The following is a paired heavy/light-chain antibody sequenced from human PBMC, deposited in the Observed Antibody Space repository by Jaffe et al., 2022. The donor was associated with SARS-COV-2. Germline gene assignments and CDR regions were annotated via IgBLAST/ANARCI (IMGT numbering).Heavy chain of an antibody. V-gene: IGHV5-51*01. Sequence: EVQLVQSGAEVKKPGESLKISCKGSGYSFTSYYIGWVRQMPGKGLEWMGIIHPGDYETRYSPSSQGQVTISADRSISTAYLQWSSLKASDTAMYYCARHNSGLRVIDYWGQGTLVTVSP. J-gene: IGHJ4*02. CDR2: IHPGDYET. CDR3: ARHNSGLRVIDY. D-gene: IGHD2-21*01. CDR1: GYSFTSYY.
Light chain of an antibody. V-gene: IGLV2-14*03. CDR1: SSDVGGYNY. CDR2: DVS. Sequence: QSALTQPASVSGSPGQSITISCTGTSSDVGGYNYVSWYQQHPGKAPKLMIYDVSNRPSGVSNRFSGSKSGDTASLTISGLQAEDEADYYCSSSTSSSTLRFGGGTKLTVL. J-gene: IGLJ3*02. CDR3: SSSTSSSTLR.